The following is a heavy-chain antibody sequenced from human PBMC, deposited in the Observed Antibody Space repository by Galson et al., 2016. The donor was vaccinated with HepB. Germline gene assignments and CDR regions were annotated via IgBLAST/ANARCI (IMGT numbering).Heavy chain of an antibody. CDR1: GFAFGTQS. CDR3: ASEGTGEDWAFYY. CDR2: VYRGGAT. V-gene: IGHV3-53*01. J-gene: IGHJ4*02. Sequence: SLRLSCAATGFAFGTQSMNWVRQAPGRGLEWVSVVYRGGATYYADSVKGRFTFSRDDSNNSYLQMNSLRAEDTAVYYCASEGTGEDWAFYYWGQGTLVTVSS. D-gene: IGHD3/OR15-3a*01.